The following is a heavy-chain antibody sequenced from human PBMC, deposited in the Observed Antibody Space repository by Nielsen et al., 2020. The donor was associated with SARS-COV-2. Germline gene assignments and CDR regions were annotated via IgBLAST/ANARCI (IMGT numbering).Heavy chain of an antibody. CDR2: IYDSGSI. CDR1: GGSISSYY. V-gene: IGHV4-59*01. J-gene: IGHJ3*02. Sequence: SETLSLTCIVSGGSISSYYWSWIRQPPGKGLEWIGNIYDSGSINYNPSLKSRVTISVDTSKNQFSLKLSSVTAADTAVYYCARVVPDSSGYYPDVFDIWGQGTMVTDSS. CDR3: ARVVPDSSGYYPDVFDI. D-gene: IGHD3-22*01.